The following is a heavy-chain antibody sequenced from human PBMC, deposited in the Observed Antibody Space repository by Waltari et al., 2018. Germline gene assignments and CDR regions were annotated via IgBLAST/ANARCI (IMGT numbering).Heavy chain of an antibody. J-gene: IGHJ4*02. CDR2: ISAYNGNT. Sequence: HVQLVQSGAEVKKPGASVTVSCKASGYTFTSYAISWVRQAPGQGLEWRGWISAYNGNTNYAQKLQGRVTMTTDTSTSTAYMELRSLRSDDTAVYYCARVEELGYCSGGSCPTHDYWGQGTLVTVSS. V-gene: IGHV1-18*01. D-gene: IGHD2-15*01. CDR1: GYTFTSYA. CDR3: ARVEELGYCSGGSCPTHDY.